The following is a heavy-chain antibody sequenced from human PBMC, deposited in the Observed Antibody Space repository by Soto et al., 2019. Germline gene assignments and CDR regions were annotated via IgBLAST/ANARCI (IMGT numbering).Heavy chain of an antibody. J-gene: IGHJ4*02. D-gene: IGHD6-13*01. V-gene: IGHV2-70*01. Sequence: GSGPTLVNPTQTLTLTCTFSGFSLSTSGMCVSWIRQPPGKALEWLALIDWDDDKYYSTSLKTRLTISKDTSKNQVVLTMTNMDPVDTATYYCARIEARYSSSWYLIDDWGQGSLVTVSS. CDR3: ARIEARYSSSWYLIDD. CDR1: GFSLSTSGMC. CDR2: IDWDDDK.